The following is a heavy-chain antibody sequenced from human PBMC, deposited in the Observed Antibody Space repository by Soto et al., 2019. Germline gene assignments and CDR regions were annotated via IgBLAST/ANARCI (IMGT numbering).Heavy chain of an antibody. CDR3: VRGAPRCSGGTCLDY. CDR2: ISSSSSTI. CDR1: GFTLSAYS. D-gene: IGHD2-15*01. V-gene: IGHV3-48*02. J-gene: IGHJ4*02. Sequence: EVQLMESGGGLVQPGGSLRLSCAASGFTLSAYSMHWVRQAPGKGLEWVSYISSSSSTIYYADSVRGRFTISRDNAKNSLYLQMNSLRDEDTAVFYCVRGAPRCSGGTCLDYWGQGTLVTVSS.